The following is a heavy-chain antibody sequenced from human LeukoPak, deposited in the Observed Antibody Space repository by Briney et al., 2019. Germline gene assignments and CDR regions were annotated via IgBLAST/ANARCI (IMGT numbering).Heavy chain of an antibody. Sequence: ASVKVSCKASGYTFTAYYMHWVRQAPGQGLEWMGLINTNSGGTNYAQSFQGRVTLTRDTSISTAYVELNTLRSDDTAVYYCAREASTQVWLGPSFDPWGQGTLVTVSS. CDR3: AREASTQVWLGPSFDP. CDR2: INTNSGGT. CDR1: GYTFTAYY. J-gene: IGHJ5*02. V-gene: IGHV1-2*06. D-gene: IGHD5-18*01.